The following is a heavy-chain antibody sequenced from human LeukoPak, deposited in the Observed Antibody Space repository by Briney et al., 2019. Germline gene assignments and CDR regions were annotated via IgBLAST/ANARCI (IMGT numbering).Heavy chain of an antibody. CDR3: ARIVSTYNWFDP. Sequence: SETLSLTCAASGSSISSGHYWGWNRQPPGKGLEWIGSIYHSGSTYYNPPLKSRDTMSVDTSKNQFSLKLSSVTAADTAVYYCARIVSTYNWFDPWGQGTLVTVSS. CDR2: IYHSGST. D-gene: IGHD5/OR15-5a*01. V-gene: IGHV4-38-2*01. J-gene: IGHJ5*02. CDR1: GSSISSGHY.